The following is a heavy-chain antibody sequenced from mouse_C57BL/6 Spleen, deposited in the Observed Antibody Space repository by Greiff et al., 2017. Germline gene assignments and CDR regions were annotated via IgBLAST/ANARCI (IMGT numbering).Heavy chain of an antibody. V-gene: IGHV1-61*01. D-gene: IGHD2-4*01. J-gene: IGHJ2*01. CDR2: IYPSDSET. CDR3: ARSYDYEDY. CDR1: GYTFTSYW. Sequence: QVQLKQSGAELVRPGSSVKLSCKASGYTFTSYWMDWVKQRPGQGLEWIGNIYPSDSETHYNQKFKDKATLTVDKSSSTAYMQLSSLTSEDSAVYYCARSYDYEDYWGQGTTLTVSS.